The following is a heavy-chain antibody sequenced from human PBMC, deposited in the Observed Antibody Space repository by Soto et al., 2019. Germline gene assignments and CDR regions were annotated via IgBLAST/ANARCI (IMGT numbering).Heavy chain of an antibody. CDR2: ISYDGSNK. CDR3: ARESALVATSPPFDY. CDR1: GFTFSSYA. Sequence: QVQLVESGGGVVQPGRSLRLSCAASGFTFSSYAMHWVRQAPGTGLERVAVISYDGSNKYYADSVKGRFTISRDNSKNTLYLQMNSLIAEDTAVYYCARESALVATSPPFDYWGQGTLVTVSS. D-gene: IGHD5-12*01. J-gene: IGHJ4*02. V-gene: IGHV3-30-3*01.